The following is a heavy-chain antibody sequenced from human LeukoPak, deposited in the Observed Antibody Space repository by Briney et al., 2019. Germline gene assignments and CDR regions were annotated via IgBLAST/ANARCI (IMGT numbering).Heavy chain of an antibody. CDR2: INHSGST. J-gene: IGHJ4*02. CDR1: GGSFSGYY. V-gene: IGHV4-34*01. D-gene: IGHD2-2*02. Sequence: SETLSLTCAVYGGSFSGYYWSWIRQPPGKGLEWIGEINHSGSTNYNPSLKSRVTISVDTSKNQFSLKLSSVTAADTAVYYCARVPAAIGDFDYWGQGTLVTVSS. CDR3: ARVPAAIGDFDY.